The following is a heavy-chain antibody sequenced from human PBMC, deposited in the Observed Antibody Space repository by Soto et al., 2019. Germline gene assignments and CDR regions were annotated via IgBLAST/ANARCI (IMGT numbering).Heavy chain of an antibody. CDR1: GYTFTSYT. CDR3: ARADCSSTSCSLGFDP. V-gene: IGHV1-3*04. J-gene: IGHJ5*02. D-gene: IGHD2-2*01. CDR2: TNTGNGDT. Sequence: GASVKVSCKASGYTFTSYTIHWVRQAPGQRLEWMGWTNTGNGDTKYSQRFQGRVTITRDTSASTAYMELSSLKSEDTAVYYCARADCSSTSCSLGFDPWGQGTLVTVSS.